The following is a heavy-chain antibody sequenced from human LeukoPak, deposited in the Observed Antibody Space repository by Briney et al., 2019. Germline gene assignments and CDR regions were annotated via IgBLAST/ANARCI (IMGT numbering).Heavy chain of an antibody. J-gene: IGHJ3*02. Sequence: SETLSLTCTVSGGSISSSSYYWAWIRQPPGKGLEWIGSLYYTGSTNYSPSLKSRVTISGDASKNQFSLKLNSVTAADTAVYYCAGPPVVVAADVGWAPFDIWGQGTMVTVSS. CDR1: GGSISSSSYY. CDR2: LYYTGST. D-gene: IGHD2-15*01. V-gene: IGHV4-39*01. CDR3: AGPPVVVAADVGWAPFDI.